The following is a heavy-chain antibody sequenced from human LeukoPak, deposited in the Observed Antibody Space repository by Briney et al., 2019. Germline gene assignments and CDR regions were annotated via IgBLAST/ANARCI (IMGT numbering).Heavy chain of an antibody. D-gene: IGHD3-3*01. Sequence: GGSLRLSCAASGITFSSYGMHWVRHAPGQGLVWVSRIKGDGISTNYADSVKGRFTISRDIAKNTLYLQMNSLRAEDTGVYYCAKDHYWSIDYWGRGTLVTVSS. J-gene: IGHJ4*02. CDR3: AKDHYWSIDY. V-gene: IGHV3-74*01. CDR2: IKGDGIST. CDR1: GITFSSYG.